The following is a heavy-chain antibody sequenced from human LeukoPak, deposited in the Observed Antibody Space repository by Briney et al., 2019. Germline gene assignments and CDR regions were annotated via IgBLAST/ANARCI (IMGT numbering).Heavy chain of an antibody. V-gene: IGHV3-23*01. J-gene: IGHJ4*02. CDR3: AKRSVEWLLYFDY. CDR2: ISGSGGST. CDR1: GFTFSSYA. Sequence: GGSLRLSCAAPGFTFSSYAMSGVRQAPGKGLEWVSAISGSGGSTYYADSVKGRYTISRDNSKNTLYLQMNSLRAEDTAVYYCAKRSVEWLLYFDYWGQGTLVTVSS. D-gene: IGHD3-3*01.